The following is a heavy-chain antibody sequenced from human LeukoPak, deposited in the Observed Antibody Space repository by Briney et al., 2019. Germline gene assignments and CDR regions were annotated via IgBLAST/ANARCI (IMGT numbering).Heavy chain of an antibody. V-gene: IGHV4-59*01. CDR1: GASITNYY. CDR2: LYSTGEA. CDR3: GSGSRGYDRSGFQTWREY. J-gene: IGHJ4*03. D-gene: IGHD3-22*01. Sequence: ETLSLTCTVSGASITNYYWSWVGQPPLKRLEWIGYLYSTGEASYKPSLGRRVSVSMDTSKNHLSLALTCVAPAPPDAYYCGSGSRGYDRSGFQTWREYWGDGALVAVSS.